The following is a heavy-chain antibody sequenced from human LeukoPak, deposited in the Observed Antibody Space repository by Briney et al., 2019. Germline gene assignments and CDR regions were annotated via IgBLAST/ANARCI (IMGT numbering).Heavy chain of an antibody. V-gene: IGHV1-2*02. Sequence: GASVKVSCKASGYTFTGYYMHWVRQAPGQGLEWMGWINPNSGGTNYAQKFQGRVTMTRDTSISTAYMELSRLRSDDTAVYYCARDGLLWFGELPYDYWGQGTLVTVSS. CDR3: ARDGLLWFGELPYDY. J-gene: IGHJ4*02. CDR1: GYTFTGYY. D-gene: IGHD3-10*01. CDR2: INPNSGGT.